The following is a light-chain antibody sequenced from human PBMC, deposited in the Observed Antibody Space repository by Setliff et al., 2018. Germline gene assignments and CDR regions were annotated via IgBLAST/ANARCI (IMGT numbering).Light chain of an antibody. J-gene: IGKJ1*01. CDR3: QQYDNWPPSWT. CDR1: QSVYSN. CDR2: GAS. V-gene: IGKV3-15*01. Sequence: EIVMTQSPATLSVSPGERATLSCGASQSVYSNLAWYQQKPGQAPRLLIYGASTRATGIPARFSGSGSGTEFTLTISSMQSGDFAVYYCQQYDNWPPSWTFGQGTKVDIK.